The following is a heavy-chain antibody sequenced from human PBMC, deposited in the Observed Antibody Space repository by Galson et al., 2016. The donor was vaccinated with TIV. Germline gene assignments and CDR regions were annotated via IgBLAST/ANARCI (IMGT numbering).Heavy chain of an antibody. CDR3: AKGHLRAARRFHYMDV. V-gene: IGHV3-9*01. CDR2: ISWNSATT. J-gene: IGHJ6*03. CDR1: GFTFPDYT. Sequence: CAASGFTFPDYTMHWVRQVPGKGLEWVSVISWNSATTVYADSVMGRFTISRDNAKNSLYLQMNSLRTDDTALYFCAKGHLRAARRFHYMDVWGKGTAVTVSS. D-gene: IGHD1-14*01.